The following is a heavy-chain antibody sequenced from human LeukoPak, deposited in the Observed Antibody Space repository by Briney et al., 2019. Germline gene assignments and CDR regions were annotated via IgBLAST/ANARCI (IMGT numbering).Heavy chain of an antibody. V-gene: IGHV4-59*08. CDR1: GGSISSYY. Sequence: SETLSLTCTVSGGSISSYYWSWIRQPPGKGMEWIGTIYYSGSTNYNPSLKSRLTISVHTSKNQFSMKLSSVTAADTAVYYCARGGQPLLGNWFDPWGRGTLVTVSS. CDR2: IYYSGST. D-gene: IGHD2-21*02. J-gene: IGHJ5*02. CDR3: ARGGQPLLGNWFDP.